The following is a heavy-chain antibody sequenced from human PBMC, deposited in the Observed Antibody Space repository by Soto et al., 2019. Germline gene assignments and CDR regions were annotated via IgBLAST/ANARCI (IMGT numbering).Heavy chain of an antibody. J-gene: IGHJ4*02. CDR3: AKVSRKGSAIDFDY. Sequence: QVQLVQSGAELKKPGASVKVSCKASGYTFSNYDMNWVRQATGQGPEWIGWVNPTNGDTGYAQKFQGRATLTTDISTTTAYRELTSRRSEATAIYYCAKVSRKGSAIDFDYWGQGTLITVSS. CDR2: VNPTNGDT. D-gene: IGHD3-10*01. CDR1: GYTFSNYD. V-gene: IGHV1-8*01.